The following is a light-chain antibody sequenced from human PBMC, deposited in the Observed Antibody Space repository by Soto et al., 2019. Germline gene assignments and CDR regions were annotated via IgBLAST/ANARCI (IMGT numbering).Light chain of an antibody. V-gene: IGKV1-9*01. J-gene: IGKJ4*01. CDR3: QQLESYPST. Sequence: IQLTQSPSSLSASVGDRVTITCRASQGINTFLACYQPKPGQAPKLLIYAASTLQSGVPSRFSGRVSGTDFTLTISSRQPQDFATYYCQQLESYPSTFGGGTKVAIK. CDR2: AAS. CDR1: QGINTF.